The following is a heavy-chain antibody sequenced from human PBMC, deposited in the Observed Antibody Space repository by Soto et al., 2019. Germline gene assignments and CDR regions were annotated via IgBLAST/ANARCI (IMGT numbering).Heavy chain of an antibody. CDR1: GFTFSNYP. CDR3: ARRV. J-gene: IGHJ4*02. Sequence: EVQVSESGGGLVQPGGSLRLSCATSGFTFSNYPMNWVRQAPGKGLEWVSGISAGGDRTYYADSVKGRFTIFRDNSKNSVSLRMNSLRGEDTAVYYCARRVWGQGTLVTVTS. CDR2: ISAGGDRT. V-gene: IGHV3-23*01.